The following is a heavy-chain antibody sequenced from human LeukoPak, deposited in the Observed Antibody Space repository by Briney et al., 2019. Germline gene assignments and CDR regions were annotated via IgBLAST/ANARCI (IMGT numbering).Heavy chain of an antibody. Sequence: PSETLPLTCTVSGASVTTYYWSWIRQPPGKGLESIAYIHYSGNTNYNPSLKSRVTMAIDTSKNQISLNLTSVTAADTAVYYCARVRGASYIDSWGQGTLVTVSS. V-gene: IGHV4-59*02. CDR1: GASVTTYY. CDR2: IHYSGNT. CDR3: ARVRGASYIDS. D-gene: IGHD1-26*01. J-gene: IGHJ4*02.